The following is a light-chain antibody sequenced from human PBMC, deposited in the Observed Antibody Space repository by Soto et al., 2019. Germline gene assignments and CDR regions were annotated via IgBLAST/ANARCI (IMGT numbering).Light chain of an antibody. CDR2: DVS. Sequence: QSALTQPASVSGSPGQSITISCTGTSSDVGDYNYVSWYQQHPGKAPKVMIYDVSNRPSGVSNRFSGSKSGNTASLTISGLQAEDEADYYFSSYTSSSPLVFGTGTKVTVL. CDR3: SSYTSSSPLV. J-gene: IGLJ1*01. V-gene: IGLV2-14*01. CDR1: SSDVGDYNY.